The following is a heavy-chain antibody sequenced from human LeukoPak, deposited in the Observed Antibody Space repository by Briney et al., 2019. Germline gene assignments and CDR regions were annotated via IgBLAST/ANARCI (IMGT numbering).Heavy chain of an antibody. Sequence: SETLSLICTVSGGSISSYYWSWIRQPPGKGLEWIGYIYYSGSTNYNPSLKSRVTISVDTSKNQFSLKLSSVTAADTAVYYCARGRGSFDYWGQGTLVTVSS. V-gene: IGHV4-59*01. J-gene: IGHJ4*02. CDR3: ARGRGSFDY. CDR1: GGSISSYY. D-gene: IGHD1-26*01. CDR2: IYYSGST.